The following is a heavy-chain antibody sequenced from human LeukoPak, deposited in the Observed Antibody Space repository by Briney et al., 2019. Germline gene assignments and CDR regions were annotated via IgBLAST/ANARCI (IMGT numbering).Heavy chain of an antibody. CDR3: AREIAAADHFDY. CDR2: IYYSGST. Sequence: PSETLSLTCTVSGGSISSSSYYWGWIRQPPGKGLEWIGSIYYSGSTYYNPSLKSRVTISVDTSKNQFSLKLSSVTAADTAVYYCAREIAAADHFDYWGQGTLVTVSS. V-gene: IGHV4-39*01. D-gene: IGHD6-13*01. J-gene: IGHJ4*02. CDR1: GGSISSSSYY.